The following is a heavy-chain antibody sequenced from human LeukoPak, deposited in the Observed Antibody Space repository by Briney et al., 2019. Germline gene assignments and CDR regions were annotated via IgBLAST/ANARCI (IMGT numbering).Heavy chain of an antibody. CDR3: ARETCSGGSCYLLDC. V-gene: IGHV4-59*01. Sequence: SETLSLTCTVCGGSISSYYWSWLRQPLGKGLEWIGYIYYSGSTNYNPSLKSRVTISVDTSKNQFSLKLSSVTAADTAVYYCARETCSGGSCYLLDCRGQGTLVTVSS. J-gene: IGHJ4*02. D-gene: IGHD2-15*01. CDR2: IYYSGST. CDR1: GGSISSYY.